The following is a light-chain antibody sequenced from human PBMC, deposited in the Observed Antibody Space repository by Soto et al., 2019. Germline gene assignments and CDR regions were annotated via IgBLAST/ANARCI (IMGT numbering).Light chain of an antibody. J-gene: IGKJ2*01. CDR1: QSISSY. Sequence: EIVLTQSPGTLSLSPGERATLPCRASQSISSYLAWYQQKPGQAPRLLISGASTRATAIPDRFSGSGSGTDFTLTISILEPEDFAVYYCQQYGSSPYTFGQGTNLEIK. V-gene: IGKV3-20*01. CDR3: QQYGSSPYT. CDR2: GAS.